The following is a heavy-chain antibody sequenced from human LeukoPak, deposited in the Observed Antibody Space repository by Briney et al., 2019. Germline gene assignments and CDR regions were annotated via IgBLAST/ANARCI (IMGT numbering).Heavy chain of an antibody. V-gene: IGHV3-74*01. CDR2: ISYDGSST. D-gene: IGHD6-25*01. Sequence: GGSLRLSCAASGFTFSNYWLHWVRQAPGKGLVWVSRISYDGSSTNYADSVKGRFTISRDNAKNTLYLQMNSLRAEDTAVYYCARRSAAKDAFDFWGQGTMVTVSS. J-gene: IGHJ3*01. CDR3: ARRSAAKDAFDF. CDR1: GFTFSNYW.